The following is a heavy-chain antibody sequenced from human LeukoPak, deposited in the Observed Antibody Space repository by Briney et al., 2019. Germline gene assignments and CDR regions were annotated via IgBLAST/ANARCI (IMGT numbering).Heavy chain of an antibody. D-gene: IGHD2-21*01. CDR3: ARQVAVVEPTDPNWFDS. CDR2: IFYNGRT. V-gene: IGHV4-39*07. CDR1: RDSIGRSTYY. J-gene: IGHJ5*01. Sequence: SETLSLTCNVSRDSIGRSTYYWGWVRQTPEKGLEWIGSIFYNGRTYYTPSLQSRVIMSLDTSKNQFSLRLTSVTAADTAVYYCARQVAVVEPTDPNWFDSWGQGTLVTVSS.